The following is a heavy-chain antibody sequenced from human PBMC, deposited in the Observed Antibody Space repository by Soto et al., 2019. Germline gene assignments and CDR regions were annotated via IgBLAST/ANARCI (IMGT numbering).Heavy chain of an antibody. CDR3: ASPIPCSGGRCYHP. Sequence: QVQLVESGGGVVQPGRSLRLSCAASGFTFSSYVMHWVRQAPGKGLEWVAVISYDGSNKYYADSVKGRFTISRDNSKNTLYLHMNSLRAEDTAVYYCASPIPCSGGRCYHPGGQGTLVTVSS. D-gene: IGHD2-15*01. CDR1: GFTFSSYV. V-gene: IGHV3-30-3*01. J-gene: IGHJ4*02. CDR2: ISYDGSNK.